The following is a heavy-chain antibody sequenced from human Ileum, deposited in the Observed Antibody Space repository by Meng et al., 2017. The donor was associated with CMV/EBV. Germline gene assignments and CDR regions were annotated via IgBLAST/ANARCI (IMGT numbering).Heavy chain of an antibody. Sequence: VQLHQLGAIRLKLSETLSLTCAVNGGSLRGPYCNWSRHSPGSGLQWIAEINHVGRTNSNPSLASRVTISQDTSKNQCSLKLNSVTVADSAVYYCARGLFRYPAYFDLWGQGTLVTVSS. V-gene: IGHV4-34*01. CDR1: GGSLRGPY. CDR2: INHVGRT. D-gene: IGHD3-16*02. J-gene: IGHJ4*02. CDR3: ARGLFRYPAYFDL.